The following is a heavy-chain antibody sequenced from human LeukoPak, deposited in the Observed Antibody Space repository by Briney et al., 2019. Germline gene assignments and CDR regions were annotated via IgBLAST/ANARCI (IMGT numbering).Heavy chain of an antibody. CDR3: AREMGPFPYGDYEYNWFDP. J-gene: IGHJ5*02. D-gene: IGHD4-17*01. CDR1: GYTFTSYY. Sequence: ASVKVSCKASGYTFTSYYMHWVRQAPGQGLEWMGIINPSGGSTSYAQKFQGRVTMTKDTSTSTVYMELSSLRSEDTAVYYSAREMGPFPYGDYEYNWFDPWGQGTLVTVSS. CDR2: INPSGGST. V-gene: IGHV1-46*01.